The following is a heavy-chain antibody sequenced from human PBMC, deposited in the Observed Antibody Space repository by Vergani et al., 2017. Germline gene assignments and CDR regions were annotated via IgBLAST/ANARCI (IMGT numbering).Heavy chain of an antibody. J-gene: IGHJ4*02. V-gene: IGHV3-23*04. Sequence: VQLVESGGGVVQPGESLRLSCTVSGFTFTSYGISWVRQAPGKGLEWVSGISASGGSTYYTDSVKGRFIISRDISKNTLYLQMSSLRADDTAVYYCAKDRPRDWETPLFLFDYWGQGTLVAVSS. CDR1: GFTFTSYG. D-gene: IGHD1-26*01. CDR3: AKDRPRDWETPLFLFDY. CDR2: ISASGGST.